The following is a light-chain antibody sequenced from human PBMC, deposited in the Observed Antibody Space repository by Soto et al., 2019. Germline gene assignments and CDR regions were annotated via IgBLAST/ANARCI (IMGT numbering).Light chain of an antibody. CDR2: DAS. Sequence: EFVLPQPPGTLSLSPGERATLSCRASQTVRNNYLAWYQQKPGQAPRLLIYDASSRATGIPDRFSGSGSGTDFTLTISSLQSEDFAVYYCQQYNNWPPLTFGGGTKVDIK. CDR3: QQYNNWPPLT. J-gene: IGKJ4*01. V-gene: IGKV3-20*01. CDR1: QTVRNNY.